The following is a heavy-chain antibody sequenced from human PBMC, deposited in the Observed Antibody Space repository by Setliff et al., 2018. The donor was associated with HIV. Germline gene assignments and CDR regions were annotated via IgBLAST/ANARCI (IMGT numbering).Heavy chain of an antibody. CDR1: GGSISSGSYY. V-gene: IGHV4-61*02. D-gene: IGHD2-21*02. Sequence: PSETLSLTCTVSGGSISSGSYYWSWIRQPAGKGLEWIGRIYTSGSTNYNPSLKSRVTISVDTSKNQFSLQLSSVTAADTAVYYCARDCGGDCFSGVAGPNYYYGMDVWGQGTTVTVSS. CDR2: IYTSGST. CDR3: ARDCGGDCFSGVAGPNYYYGMDV. J-gene: IGHJ6*02.